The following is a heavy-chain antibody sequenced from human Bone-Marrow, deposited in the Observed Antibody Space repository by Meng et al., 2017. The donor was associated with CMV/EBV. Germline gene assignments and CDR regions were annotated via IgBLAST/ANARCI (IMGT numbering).Heavy chain of an antibody. D-gene: IGHD4-11*01. J-gene: IGHJ4*02. CDR1: GGSISSSSYY. V-gene: IGHV4-39*07. Sequence: SGGSISSSSYYWGWIRQPPGKGLEWIGSISYSGSTYYNPSLKSRVTISVDTSKNQFSLKLSSVTAADTAVYYCARVRDDYSNYYFDYWGQGTLVTVSS. CDR3: ARVRDDYSNYYFDY. CDR2: ISYSGST.